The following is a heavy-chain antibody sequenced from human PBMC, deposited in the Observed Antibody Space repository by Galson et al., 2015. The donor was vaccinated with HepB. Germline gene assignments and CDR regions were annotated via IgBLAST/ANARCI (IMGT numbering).Heavy chain of an antibody. Sequence: ETLSLTCTVSGGSIRSYYWSWIRQPPGKGLEWIGYIYYDGSTNYNPSLKSRVTISVDTSKNQFSLKVNSVTAADTAVYYCARRVVPASFFDYWAQGTLVTVSS. CDR3: ARRVVPASFFDY. CDR1: GGSIRSYY. V-gene: IGHV4-59*01. J-gene: IGHJ4*02. D-gene: IGHD2-2*01. CDR2: IYYDGST.